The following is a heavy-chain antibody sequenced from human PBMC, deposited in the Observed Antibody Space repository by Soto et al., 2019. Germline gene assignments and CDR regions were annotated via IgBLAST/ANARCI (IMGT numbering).Heavy chain of an antibody. V-gene: IGHV4-59*08. CDR1: GGSISSYY. D-gene: IGHD6-6*01. Sequence: QVQLQESGPGLVKPSETLSLTCTVSGGSISSYYWSWIRQPPGKGLEWIGYIYYSGSTNYNPSLKSRVTISVDTSKNQFSLKLSSVTAADTAVYYCARVSLPAGIAARPGYYYYYYMDVWGKGTTVTVSS. CDR3: ARVSLPAGIAARPGYYYYYYMDV. CDR2: IYYSGST. J-gene: IGHJ6*03.